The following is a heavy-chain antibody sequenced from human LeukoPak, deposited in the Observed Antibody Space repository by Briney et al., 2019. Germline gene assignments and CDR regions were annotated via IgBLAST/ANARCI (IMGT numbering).Heavy chain of an antibody. V-gene: IGHV4-31*03. Sequence: SETLSLTCTVSGGSISSGGYYWSWIRQHPGKGLEWIGYIYYSGSTYYNPSLKSRVTISVDRSKNQFSLKLSSVTAADTAVYYCARSRWTIAAAGTRLWFDPWGQGTLVTVSS. J-gene: IGHJ5*02. D-gene: IGHD6-13*01. CDR3: ARSRWTIAAAGTRLWFDP. CDR1: GGSISSGGYY. CDR2: IYYSGST.